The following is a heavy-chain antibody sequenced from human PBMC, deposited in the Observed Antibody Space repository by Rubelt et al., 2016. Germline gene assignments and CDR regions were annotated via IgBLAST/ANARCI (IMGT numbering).Heavy chain of an antibody. CDR2: IYYSGST. D-gene: IGHD6-6*01. J-gene: IGHJ6*02. V-gene: IGHV4-59*01. Sequence: GYIYYSGSTNYNPSLKSRVTISVDTSKNQFSLKLSSVTAADTAVYYCARDQMGGSSSRTIYYGMDVWGQGTTVTVSS. CDR3: ARDQMGGSSSRTIYYGMDV.